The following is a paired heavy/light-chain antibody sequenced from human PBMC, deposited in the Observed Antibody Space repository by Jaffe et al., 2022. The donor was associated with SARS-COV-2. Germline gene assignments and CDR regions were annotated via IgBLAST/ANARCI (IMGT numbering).Heavy chain of an antibody. CDR3: TREGSGDY. Sequence: EVQLVESGGGLVQPGGSLRLSCAVSGFTSSRYWMSWVRQAPGKGLAWVATIKQDGSEKYYVDSVKGRFTISRDNAKNSLYLQMNSLRVEDTAVYYCTREGSGDYWGQGTLVTVSS. CDR1: GFTSSRYW. J-gene: IGHJ4*02. CDR2: IKQDGSEK. V-gene: IGHV3-7*01. D-gene: IGHD2-15*01.
Light chain of an antibody. Sequence: DIQMTQSPSSLSASVGDRVTITCRASQGISNSLAWFQQKPGKAPKSLIYAASSLQSGVPSKFSGSGSGTDFTLTISSLQPEDFATYYCQQYSSYPLTFGGGTKVEVK. J-gene: IGKJ4*01. CDR3: QQYSSYPLT. CDR2: AAS. V-gene: IGKV1-16*02. CDR1: QGISNS.